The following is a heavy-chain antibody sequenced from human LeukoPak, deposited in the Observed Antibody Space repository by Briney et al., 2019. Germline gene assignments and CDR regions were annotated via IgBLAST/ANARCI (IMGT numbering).Heavy chain of an antibody. CDR3: ARTGYDSSGYAPDY. Sequence: SETLSLTCTVSGGSISSYYWSWIRQPPGKGLEWIGYIYYSGSTKYNPSLESRVTMSVDTSKNQFSLKLSSVTAADTAVYFCARTGYDSSGYAPDYWGQGTLVTVSS. CDR2: IYYSGST. CDR1: GGSISSYY. D-gene: IGHD3-22*01. J-gene: IGHJ4*02. V-gene: IGHV4-59*08.